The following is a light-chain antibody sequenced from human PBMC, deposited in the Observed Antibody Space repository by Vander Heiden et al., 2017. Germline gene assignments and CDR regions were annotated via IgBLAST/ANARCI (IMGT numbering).Light chain of an antibody. CDR3: QQCNSTPLT. CDR1: QSISSY. CDR2: AAS. J-gene: IGKJ1*01. Sequence: DIQMTQSPSSLSASVGDRVTITCRASQSISSYLNWYQQKPGKAPKLLIYAASSRESGIPSRFSGSGSGTEFTLTISSLQPEDFATYYCQQCNSTPLTFGQGTKVEIK. V-gene: IGKV1-39*01.